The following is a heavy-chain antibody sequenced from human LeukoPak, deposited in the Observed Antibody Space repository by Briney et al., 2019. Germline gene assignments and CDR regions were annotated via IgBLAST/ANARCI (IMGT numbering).Heavy chain of an antibody. CDR2: ISGSGDTT. Sequence: GGSLRLSCEASGFTFSTYWMSWVRQAPGKGLEWVSAISGSGDTTYYADSVKGRFTTSRDNSKNTLYLQVNSLRVEDTAVYYCANHILGYCSGGSCANFDHWGQGTLVTVSS. D-gene: IGHD2-15*01. J-gene: IGHJ4*02. CDR3: ANHILGYCSGGSCANFDH. V-gene: IGHV3-23*01. CDR1: GFTFSTYW.